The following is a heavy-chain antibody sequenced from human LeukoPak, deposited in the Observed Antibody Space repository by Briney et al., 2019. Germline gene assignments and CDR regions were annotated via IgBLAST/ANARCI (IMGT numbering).Heavy chain of an antibody. Sequence: PGGSLRLSCAASGFTFSSYGMPWVRQAPGKGLEWVAVISYDGSNKYYADSGEGRFTISRDNSKNTLYLEMNSLRAEDAAVYYCSNLGPLDYWGQGTLVTVSS. CDR1: GFTFSSYG. CDR2: ISYDGSNK. V-gene: IGHV3-30*18. CDR3: SNLGPLDY. J-gene: IGHJ4*02.